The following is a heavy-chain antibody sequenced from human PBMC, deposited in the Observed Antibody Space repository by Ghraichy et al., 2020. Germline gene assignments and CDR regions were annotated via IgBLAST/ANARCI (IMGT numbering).Heavy chain of an antibody. CDR3: AAASRPNRFYYPMDV. CDR1: GFTFSESA. V-gene: IGHV1-58*02. Sequence: SVKVSCKASGFTFSESAIQWVRQARGRRPEWIGWIAAGSGGTNYALKFQGRLTITRDMSTSTAHMELSGLRPEDTAVHYCAAASRPNRFYYPMDVWGRGTTVTVSS. CDR2: IAAGSGGT. D-gene: IGHD2/OR15-2a*01. J-gene: IGHJ6*03.